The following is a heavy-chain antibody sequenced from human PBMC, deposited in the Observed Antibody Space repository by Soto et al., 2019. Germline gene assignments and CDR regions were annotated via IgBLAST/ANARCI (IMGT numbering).Heavy chain of an antibody. D-gene: IGHD3-10*01. CDR2: IWYDGSNK. Sequence: GGSLRLSCAASGFTFSSYGMHWVRQAPGKGLEWVAVIWYDGSNKYYADSVKGRFTISRDNSKNTLYLQMNSLRAEDTAVYYCASPRGVRGPSSDYWGQGTLVTVSS. J-gene: IGHJ4*02. CDR3: ASPRGVRGPSSDY. V-gene: IGHV3-33*08. CDR1: GFTFSSYG.